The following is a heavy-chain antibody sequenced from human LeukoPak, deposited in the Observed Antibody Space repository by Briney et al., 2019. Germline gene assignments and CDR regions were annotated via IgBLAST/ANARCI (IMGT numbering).Heavy chain of an antibody. J-gene: IGHJ4*02. CDR2: IWSDGSEK. CDR3: AKNTHAYAEIFDY. V-gene: IGHV3-33*06. CDR1: GFTFSSYG. D-gene: IGHD2-2*01. Sequence: PGRSLRLSCAASGFTFSSYGMHWVRQAPGKGLEWVAVIWSDGSEKYYANSVKGRFTISRDNPKNTLYLQMSSLRAEDTAVYYCAKNTHAYAEIFDYWGQGTLVTVSS.